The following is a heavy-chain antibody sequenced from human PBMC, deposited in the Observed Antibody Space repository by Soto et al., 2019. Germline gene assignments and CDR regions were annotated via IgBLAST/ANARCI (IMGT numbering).Heavy chain of an antibody. J-gene: IGHJ6*02. D-gene: IGHD3-22*01. CDR2: IIPIFGTA. CDR3: ARSGSGYYGYYYYYGMDV. V-gene: IGHV1-69*13. CDR1: GGTFSSYA. Sequence: SVKVSCKASGGTFSSYAISWVRQAPGQGLEWMGGIIPIFGTANYAQKFQGRVTITADESTSTAYMELSSLRSEDTAVYYCARSGSGYYGYYYYYGMDVWGQGTTVTVSS.